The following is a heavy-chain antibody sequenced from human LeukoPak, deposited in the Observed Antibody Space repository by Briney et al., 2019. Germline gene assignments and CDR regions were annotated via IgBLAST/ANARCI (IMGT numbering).Heavy chain of an antibody. CDR3: ARLMGERTIYDS. J-gene: IGHJ4*02. V-gene: IGHV3-7*01. CDR2: IKQEGSEK. Sequence: GGSLRLSCAASGFTFRSHWMSWVRQPPGDELEWVASIKQEGSEKYYVDSVRGRFTVSRDNAKNSLYLQMNSLRAEDTAVYYCARLMGERTIYDSWGQGNLVTVSS. CDR1: GFTFRSHW. D-gene: IGHD1-26*01.